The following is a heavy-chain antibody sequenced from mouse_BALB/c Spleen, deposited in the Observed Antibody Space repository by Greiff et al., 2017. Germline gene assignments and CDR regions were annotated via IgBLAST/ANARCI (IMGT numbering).Heavy chain of an antibody. CDR1: GFTFSSYG. CDR3: ARHETSPLDY. V-gene: IGHV5-6*02. CDR2: ISSGGSYT. J-gene: IGHJ2*01. Sequence: DVKLVESGGDLVKPGGSLKLSCAASGFTFSSYGMSWVRQTPDKRLEWVATISSGGSYTYYPDSVKGRFTISRDNAKNTLYLQMSSLKSEDTAMYYCARHETSPLDYWGQGTTLTVSS.